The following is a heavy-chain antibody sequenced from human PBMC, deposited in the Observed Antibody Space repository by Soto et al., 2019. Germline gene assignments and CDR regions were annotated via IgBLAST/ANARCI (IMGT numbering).Heavy chain of an antibody. CDR3: TTGVPSRGFDP. CDR2: IKRTTDGGTT. D-gene: IGHD3-10*01. J-gene: IGHJ5*02. CDR1: GFAFSNAW. Sequence: SGGSLRLSCVASGFAFSNAWMSWVRQAPGKGLEWVGRIKRTTDGGTTDYAAPVKGRFTISRDDSKNTLYLQLSSLKTEDTGVYYCTTGVPSRGFDPWGQGILVTVSS. V-gene: IGHV3-15*01.